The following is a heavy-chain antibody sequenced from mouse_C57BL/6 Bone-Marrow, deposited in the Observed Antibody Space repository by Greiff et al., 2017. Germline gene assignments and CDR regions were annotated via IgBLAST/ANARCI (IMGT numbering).Heavy chain of an antibody. J-gene: IGHJ4*01. D-gene: IGHD2-1*01. V-gene: IGHV1-67*01. CDR2: ISTYYGDA. Sequence: LEESGPELVRPGVSVKISCKGSGYTFTDYAMHWVKQSHAKSLEWIGVISTYYGDASYNQKLKDKATLTVDKSSSTAYMELARLPSEDSAVYYCARLIYYGNRYAMDYWGQGTSVTVSS. CDR1: GYTFTDYA. CDR3: ARLIYYGNRYAMDY.